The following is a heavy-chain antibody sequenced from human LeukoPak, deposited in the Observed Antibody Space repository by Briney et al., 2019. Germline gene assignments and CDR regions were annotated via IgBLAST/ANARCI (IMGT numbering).Heavy chain of an antibody. D-gene: IGHD1-1*01. CDR1: GFTFDDYG. V-gene: IGHV3-20*01. CDR3: ARAGGGLEVGSFDY. Sequence: GGSLRLSRAASGFTFDDYGMSWVRQAPGKGLEWVSGINWNGGSTGYADSVKGRFTISRDNAKNSLYPQMNSLRAEDTALYHCARAGGGLEVGSFDYWGQGTLVTVSS. CDR2: INWNGGST. J-gene: IGHJ4*02.